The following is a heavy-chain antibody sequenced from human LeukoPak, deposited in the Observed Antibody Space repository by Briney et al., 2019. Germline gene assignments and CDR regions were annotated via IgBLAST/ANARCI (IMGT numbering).Heavy chain of an antibody. CDR3: AKNPYSSSWYFDY. Sequence: PGGSLRLSCAASGFTFSSYVMHWVRQAPGKGLEWVAIISYDGSNEYYADSVKGRFTISRDNSKNTLYLQMNSLRAEDTAVYYCAKNPYSSSWYFDYWGQGTLVTVSS. D-gene: IGHD6-13*01. CDR1: GFTFSSYV. CDR2: ISYDGSNE. J-gene: IGHJ4*02. V-gene: IGHV3-30*04.